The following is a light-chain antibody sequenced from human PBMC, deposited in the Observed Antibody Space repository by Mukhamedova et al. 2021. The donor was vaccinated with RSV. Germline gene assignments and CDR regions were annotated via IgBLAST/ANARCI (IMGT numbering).Light chain of an antibody. Sequence: WYQRRVHGEAPKLRIYEASNLESGVPSRFSGSGSGTVFTLTINSLQPEDFAIYYCQQSSNVPFTFGPGTKLD. V-gene: IGKV1-39*01. CDR2: EAS. CDR3: QQSSNVPFT. J-gene: IGKJ3*01.